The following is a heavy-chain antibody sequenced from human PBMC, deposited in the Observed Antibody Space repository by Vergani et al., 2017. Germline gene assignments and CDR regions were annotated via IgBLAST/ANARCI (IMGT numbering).Heavy chain of an antibody. CDR1: GFTFSSYG. Sequence: QVQLVESGGGVVQPGRSLRLSCAASGFTFSSYGMHWVRQAPGKGVEWVAVISYDGSNKYYADSVKGRFTISRDNSKNTLYLQMNSLRAEDTAVYYCAKEFVIYNDFYYYYYGMDVWGRGTTVTVSS. CDR2: ISYDGSNK. D-gene: IGHD5-24*01. J-gene: IGHJ6*02. CDR3: AKEFVIYNDFYYYYYGMDV. V-gene: IGHV3-30*18.